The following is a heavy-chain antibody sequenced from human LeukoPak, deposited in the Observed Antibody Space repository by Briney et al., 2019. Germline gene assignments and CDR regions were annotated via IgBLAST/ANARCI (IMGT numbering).Heavy chain of an antibody. CDR1: GGSISSSTYY. CDR2: IHYSGST. V-gene: IGHV4-39*01. J-gene: IGHJ4*02. CDR3: ATRPLDSSGYFDY. Sequence: PSETLSLTCTVSGGSISSSTYYWGWIRQPPGKGLEWIASIHYSGSTYYNPSLKSRVTISVDTSKNQFSLKLSSVTAADTAVYYCATRPLDSSGYFDYWGQGTLVTVSS. D-gene: IGHD3-22*01.